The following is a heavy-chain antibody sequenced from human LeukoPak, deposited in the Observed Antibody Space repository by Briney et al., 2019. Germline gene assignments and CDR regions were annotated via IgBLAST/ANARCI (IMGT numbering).Heavy chain of an antibody. Sequence: GGSLRLSCAASGFTFSSYGMHWVRQAPGKGLEWVAVIWYDGSNKYYADSVKGRFTISRDNSKNTLYLQMNSLRAEDTAVYYCAREVVVVVPAAKRAFDYWGQGTLVTVSS. D-gene: IGHD2-2*01. CDR2: IWYDGSNK. CDR1: GFTFSSYG. V-gene: IGHV3-33*01. J-gene: IGHJ4*02. CDR3: AREVVVVVPAAKRAFDY.